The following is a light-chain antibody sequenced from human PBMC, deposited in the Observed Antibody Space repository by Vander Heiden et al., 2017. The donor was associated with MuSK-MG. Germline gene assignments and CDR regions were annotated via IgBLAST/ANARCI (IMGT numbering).Light chain of an antibody. CDR1: QSLVHSYGNTH. CDR3: MQPTQFPQGN. CDR2: KIS. V-gene: IGKV2-24*01. Sequence: DIVLTQTPLSSPVTLGQPASISCRSSQSLVHSYGNTHLRRLQQRPGQPPSLLIYKISNRSPGLPDRLRGSREGTDFTLKISRGEVVAVRVYYCMQPTQFPQGNFGQPTKLDLK. J-gene: IGKJ2*01.